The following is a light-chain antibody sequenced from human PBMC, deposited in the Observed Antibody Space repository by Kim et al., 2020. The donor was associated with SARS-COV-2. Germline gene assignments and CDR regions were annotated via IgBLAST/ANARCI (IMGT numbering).Light chain of an antibody. Sequence: QSIPISCTGTSSDVGSYNLDSWYQQHQGKAPKLMIYEVSKRPSGVSNRFSGSKSGNTASLTISGLQAEDEADYYCCSYAGSSTSVVFGGGTQLTVL. J-gene: IGLJ2*01. V-gene: IGLV2-23*02. CDR3: CSYAGSSTSVV. CDR2: EVS. CDR1: SSDVGSYNL.